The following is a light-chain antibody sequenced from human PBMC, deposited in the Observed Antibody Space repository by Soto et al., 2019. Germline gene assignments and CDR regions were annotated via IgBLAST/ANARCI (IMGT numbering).Light chain of an antibody. CDR2: GAS. J-gene: IGKJ2*01. V-gene: IGKV3-20*01. Sequence: EIVLTQSPGNLSLSPGERATLSCRASQSVSSSYLAWYQQKPGQAPRLLIYGASSRATGITDRFSGSGSGTDFTLTISRLEPEDFGVYYCQQYGSSPPYTFGQGTKLEIK. CDR1: QSVSSSY. CDR3: QQYGSSPPYT.